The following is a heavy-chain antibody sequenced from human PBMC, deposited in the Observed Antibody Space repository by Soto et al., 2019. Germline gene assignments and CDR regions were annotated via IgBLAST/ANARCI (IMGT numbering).Heavy chain of an antibody. D-gene: IGHD3-10*01. CDR1: GGSFSGYY. CDR3: ARRRITMVRGAWMDV. J-gene: IGHJ6*02. CDR2: INHSGST. V-gene: IGHV4-34*01. Sequence: SSETQSLTCAVYGGSFSGYYWSWIRQPPGKGLEWIGEINHSGSTNYNPSLKSRVTISVDTSKNQFSLKLSSVTAADTAVYYCARRRITMVRGAWMDVWGQGTTVTVSS.